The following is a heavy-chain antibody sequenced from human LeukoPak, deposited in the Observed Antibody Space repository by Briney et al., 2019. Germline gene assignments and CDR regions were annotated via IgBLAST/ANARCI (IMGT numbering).Heavy chain of an antibody. J-gene: IGHJ4*02. Sequence: GGPLRLSCAASGFTFSRYGMHWVRQAPGKGLEWVAGIWFHGRSTYYTDSVKGRFTISKDNSNNTLYLQMNSLRAEDTAVYYCAAQPAPQDYWGQGTLVTVSS. V-gene: IGHV3-30*02. CDR3: AAQPAPQDY. CDR1: GFTFSRYG. CDR2: IWFHGRST. D-gene: IGHD2-2*01.